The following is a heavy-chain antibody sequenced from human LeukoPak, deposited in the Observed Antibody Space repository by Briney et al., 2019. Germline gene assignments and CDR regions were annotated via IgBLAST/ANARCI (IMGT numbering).Heavy chain of an antibody. CDR3: ARVQDFETRGYYLGY. CDR2: IYYSGST. Sequence: PSETLSLTCTVPGGSISSYYWSWIRQPPGKGLEWIGYIYYSGSTNYNPSLKSRVTISVDTSKNQFSLTLSSVTAADTAVYYCARVQDFETRGYYLGYWGHGTLVTVSS. CDR1: GGSISSYY. J-gene: IGHJ4*01. D-gene: IGHD3-22*01. V-gene: IGHV4-59*12.